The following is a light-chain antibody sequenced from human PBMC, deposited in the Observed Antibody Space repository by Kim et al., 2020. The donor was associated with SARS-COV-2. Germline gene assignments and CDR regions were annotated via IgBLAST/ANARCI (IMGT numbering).Light chain of an antibody. CDR3: QQVNSYPLT. V-gene: IGKV1-9*01. J-gene: IGKJ4*01. CDR2: AAS. CDR1: QGVISY. Sequence: ASVGERCTTTRRGSQGVISYLSWYQQKPGKAPNLLIYAASTLQSGVPSRFSGSGSGTDFTLTISSLQPEDFATYYCQQVNSYPLTFGGGTKVEIK.